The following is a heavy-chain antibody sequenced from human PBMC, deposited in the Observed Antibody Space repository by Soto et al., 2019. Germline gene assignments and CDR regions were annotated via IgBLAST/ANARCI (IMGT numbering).Heavy chain of an antibody. CDR2: IYSGGST. CDR3: ERGPDGITGTFHYYYYMDV. J-gene: IGHJ6*03. CDR1: GFTVSSNY. Sequence: EVQLVESGGGLVQPGGSLRLSCAASGFTVSSNYMSWVRQAPGKGLEWVSVIYSGGSTYYADSVKGRFTISRDNSKNTLYLQMNSLRAEDTAVYYCERGPDGITGTFHYYYYMDVWGKGTTVTVSS. D-gene: IGHD1-7*01. V-gene: IGHV3-66*01.